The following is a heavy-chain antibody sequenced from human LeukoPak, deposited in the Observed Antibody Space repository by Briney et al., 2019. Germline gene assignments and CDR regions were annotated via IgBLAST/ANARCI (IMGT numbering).Heavy chain of an antibody. J-gene: IGHJ4*02. Sequence: GGSLRLSCAASGFTFSSYWMYWVRQAPGKGLVWVSRINSDGSSTSYADSVKGRFTISRDNAKNSLYLQMNSLRAEDTALYYCARDYDYGDYPGYWGQGTLVTVSS. V-gene: IGHV3-74*01. D-gene: IGHD4-17*01. CDR2: INSDGSST. CDR3: ARDYDYGDYPGY. CDR1: GFTFSSYW.